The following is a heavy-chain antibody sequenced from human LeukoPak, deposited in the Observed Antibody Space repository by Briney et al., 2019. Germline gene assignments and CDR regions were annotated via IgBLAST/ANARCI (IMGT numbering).Heavy chain of an antibody. D-gene: IGHD3-9*01. V-gene: IGHV1-69*05. CDR2: IIPIFGTA. CDR1: GYTFTSYA. J-gene: IGHJ5*02. Sequence: ASVKVSCKASGYTFTSYAISWVRQAPGQGLEWMGGIIPIFGTANYAQKFQGRVTITTDESTSTAYMELSSLRSEDTAVYYCARCDYDILTGYYLGCDWFDPWGQGTLVTVSS. CDR3: ARCDYDILTGYYLGCDWFDP.